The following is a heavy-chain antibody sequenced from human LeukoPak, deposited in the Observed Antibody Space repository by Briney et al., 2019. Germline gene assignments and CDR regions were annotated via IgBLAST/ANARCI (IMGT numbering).Heavy chain of an antibody. CDR3: ARGQMAGY. J-gene: IGHJ4*02. D-gene: IGHD5-24*01. CDR2: ITPDGSEK. CDR1: GFPFSSYW. Sequence: GGSLRLSWAASGFPFSSYWMSWVRQAPGKGLEWVANITPDGSEKSYVDSVKGRFTISRDNAKNSLYLQMNSLRAEDTAVYYCARGQMAGYWGQGTLVTVSS. V-gene: IGHV3-7*05.